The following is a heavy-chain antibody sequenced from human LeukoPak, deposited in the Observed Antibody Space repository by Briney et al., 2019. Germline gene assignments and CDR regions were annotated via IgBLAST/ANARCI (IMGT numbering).Heavy chain of an antibody. Sequence: SETLSLTCTVSGGSISSSSCYWGWIRQPPGKGLEWIGSIYYSGSTYYNPSLKSRVTISVDTSKNQFSLKLSSVTAADTAVYYCARAGSSGWYVDYWGQGTLVTVSS. CDR3: ARAGSSGWYVDY. CDR2: IYYSGST. V-gene: IGHV4-39*01. J-gene: IGHJ4*02. CDR1: GGSISSSSCY. D-gene: IGHD6-19*01.